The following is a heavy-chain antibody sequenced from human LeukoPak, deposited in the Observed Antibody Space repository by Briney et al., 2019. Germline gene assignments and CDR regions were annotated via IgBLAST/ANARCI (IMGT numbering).Heavy chain of an antibody. Sequence: GGSLRLSCAASGFTFSDYYMSWIRQAPGKGLEWVSYISSSGSTIYHADSVKGRFTISRDNAKNSLYLQMNSLRAEDTAVYYCARDYYGSGSYNCYYGMDVWGQGTTVTVSS. CDR1: GFTFSDYY. J-gene: IGHJ6*02. V-gene: IGHV3-11*01. CDR2: ISSSGSTI. D-gene: IGHD3-10*01. CDR3: ARDYYGSGSYNCYYGMDV.